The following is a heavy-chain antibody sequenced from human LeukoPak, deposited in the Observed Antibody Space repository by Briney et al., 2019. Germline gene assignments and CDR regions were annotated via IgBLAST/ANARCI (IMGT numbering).Heavy chain of an antibody. V-gene: IGHV4-38-2*02. CDR2: IYHSGST. Sequence: SETLSLTCTVSGYSISSGYYWGWIRQPPGKGLEWIGYIYHSGSTYYNPSLKSRVTISVDRSKNQFSLKLSSVTAADTAVYYCARDGTGKIDYWGQGTLVTVSS. CDR1: GYSISSGYY. D-gene: IGHD7-27*01. J-gene: IGHJ4*02. CDR3: ARDGTGKIDY.